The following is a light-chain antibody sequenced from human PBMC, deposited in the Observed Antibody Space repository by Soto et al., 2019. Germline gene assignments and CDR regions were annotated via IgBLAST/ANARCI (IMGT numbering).Light chain of an antibody. V-gene: IGLV2-14*03. J-gene: IGLJ1*01. CDR1: SSDVGGYNY. CDR3: SSYTSTTTRV. Sequence: QSALTQPASVSGSPGQSITISCTGTSSDVGGYNYVSWYQQHPGKGPKLMIYEVSNRPSGVSNRFSASKSGNTATLTISGLQAEVEADYYCSSYTSTTTRVFGTGTKVTVL. CDR2: EVS.